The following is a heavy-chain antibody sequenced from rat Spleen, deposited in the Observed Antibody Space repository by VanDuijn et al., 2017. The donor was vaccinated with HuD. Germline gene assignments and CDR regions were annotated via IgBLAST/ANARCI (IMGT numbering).Heavy chain of an antibody. V-gene: IGHV5-29*01. CDR2: ISYDGSNT. Sequence: EVQLVESAGGLVQPGRSLKLSCAASGFTFSDFYMAWVRQAPTKGLAWVATISYDGSNTVYRDSVKGRFTISRDNAKSTMYLQVDSPMSEDTATYYCARHGPNFGGYSGFAYWGQGTLVTVSS. CDR1: GFTFSDFY. D-gene: IGHD1-11*01. J-gene: IGHJ3*01. CDR3: ARHGPNFGGYSGFAY.